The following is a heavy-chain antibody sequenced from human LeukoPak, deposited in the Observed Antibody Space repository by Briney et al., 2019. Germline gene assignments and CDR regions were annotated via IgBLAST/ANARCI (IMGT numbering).Heavy chain of an antibody. CDR3: ARDWGLWFGELLNY. D-gene: IGHD3-10*01. J-gene: IGHJ4*02. V-gene: IGHV3-7*01. Sequence: GRSLRLSCAASGFTFSSYWMSWVRQAPGKGLEWVANIKQDGSEKYYVDSVKGRFTISRDNAKNSLYLQMNSLRAEDTAVYYCARDWGLWFGELLNYWGQGTLVTVSS. CDR2: IKQDGSEK. CDR1: GFTFSSYW.